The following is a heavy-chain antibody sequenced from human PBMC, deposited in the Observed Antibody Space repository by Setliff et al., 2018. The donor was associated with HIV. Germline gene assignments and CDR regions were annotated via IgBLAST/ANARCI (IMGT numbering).Heavy chain of an antibody. V-gene: IGHV3-11*04. Sequence: PGGSLRLSCAASGFTFSDYYMTWIRQAPGKGLEWISYISNSRTTTSYADSVKGRFTISRDNAKNSLYLQMNSLRAEDTAVYYCARGVATNLDPWGQGSLVTVSS. CDR1: GFTFSDYY. CDR3: ARGVATNLDP. CDR2: ISNSRTTT. J-gene: IGHJ5*02. D-gene: IGHD5-12*01.